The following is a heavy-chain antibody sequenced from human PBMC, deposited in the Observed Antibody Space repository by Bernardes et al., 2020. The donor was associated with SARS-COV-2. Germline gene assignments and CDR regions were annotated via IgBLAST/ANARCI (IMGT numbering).Heavy chain of an antibody. D-gene: IGHD6-13*01. Sequence: GGSLRLSCAASGFTVSGSAMYWVRQASGKGLEWVGRIRSKANSYATAYAASVKGRFTISRDDSKNTAYLQMNSLKTEDTALYYCTRVPPYSNSWWDAFDIWGPGTMVTVSS. J-gene: IGHJ3*02. CDR1: GFTVSGSA. CDR3: TRVPPYSNSWWDAFDI. V-gene: IGHV3-73*01. CDR2: IRSKANSYAT.